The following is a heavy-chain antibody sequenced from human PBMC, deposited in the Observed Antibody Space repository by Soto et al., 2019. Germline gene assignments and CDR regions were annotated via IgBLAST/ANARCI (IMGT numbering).Heavy chain of an antibody. V-gene: IGHV1-18*01. CDR1: GYAFTTYG. CDR2: ISAHNGNT. D-gene: IGHD1-1*01. CDR3: ARGRYGDY. J-gene: IGHJ4*02. Sequence: QVHLVQSGAEVKKHGASVKVSCKGSGYAFTTYGITWVRQAPGQGLEWMGWISAHNGNTNYAQKLQGRVTVTRDTSTSTAYMEPRSLRSDDTAVYYCARGRYGDYWGQGALVTVSS.